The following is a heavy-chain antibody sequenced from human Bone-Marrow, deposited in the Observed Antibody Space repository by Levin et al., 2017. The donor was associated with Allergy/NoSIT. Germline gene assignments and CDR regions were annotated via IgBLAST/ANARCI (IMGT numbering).Heavy chain of an antibody. CDR3: VRHRNWDYDC. J-gene: IGHJ4*02. Sequence: GGSLRLSCAVSGFRFSNYWMSWVRQAPGKGLEWVANIKEDGSEKYYVDPVKGRFTISRDNPKNSLYLQMNYLRAEDSAVYYCVRHRNWDYDCWGQGTLVTVSS. CDR2: IKEDGSEK. CDR1: GFRFSNYW. D-gene: IGHD1-7*01. V-gene: IGHV3-7*01.